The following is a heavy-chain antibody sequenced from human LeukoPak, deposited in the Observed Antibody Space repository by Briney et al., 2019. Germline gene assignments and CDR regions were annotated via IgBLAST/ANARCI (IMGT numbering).Heavy chain of an antibody. Sequence: PGGSLRLSCAASGFTFSTYAMSWVRQPPGKGLEWVSAFSGSGGSTYYADSVKGRFTISRDNSKNTLYLQMSSLRVEDTAVYYCVKSSPPPFRYWGQGTLVTVSS. J-gene: IGHJ4*02. CDR3: VKSSPPPFRY. CDR2: FSGSGGST. CDR1: GFTFSTYA. V-gene: IGHV3-23*01.